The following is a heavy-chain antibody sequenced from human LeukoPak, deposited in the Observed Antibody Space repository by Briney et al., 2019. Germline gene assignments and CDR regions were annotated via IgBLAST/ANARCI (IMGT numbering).Heavy chain of an antibody. CDR3: ARWSYGSGIY. D-gene: IGHD3-10*01. CDR2: IYYYSGST. Sequence: SETLSLTCTVSGGSISSTSYYWGWIRQPPGKGLEWIGSIYYYSGSTYYNPSLKSRVTISVDTSKNQFSLKLTSVTAAGTAVYYCARWSYGSGIYWGQGTLVTVSS. CDR1: GGSISSTSYY. V-gene: IGHV4-39*01. J-gene: IGHJ4*02.